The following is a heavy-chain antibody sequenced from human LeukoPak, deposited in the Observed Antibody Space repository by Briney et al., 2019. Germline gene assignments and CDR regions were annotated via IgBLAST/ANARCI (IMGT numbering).Heavy chain of an antibody. V-gene: IGHV1-69*01. CDR2: IIPIFGTA. D-gene: IGHD5-18*01. CDR3: ARVDTAMVTPYYYYYGMDV. Sequence: SVKVSCKASGGTFSSYAISWVRQAPGQGLEWMGGIIPIFGTANYAQKFQGRVTITADESTSTAYMELSSLRSEDTAVYYCARVDTAMVTPYYYYYGMDVWGQGTTVTVSS. J-gene: IGHJ6*02. CDR1: GGTFSSYA.